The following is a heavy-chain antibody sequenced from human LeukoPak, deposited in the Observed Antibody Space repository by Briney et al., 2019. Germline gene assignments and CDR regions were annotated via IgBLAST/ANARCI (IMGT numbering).Heavy chain of an antibody. J-gene: IGHJ4*02. CDR1: GFTSSSYW. V-gene: IGHV3-74*01. Sequence: PGGSLRLSCAASGFTSSSYWMHWVRQAPGKGLVWVSRINSDGSSTSYADSVKGRFTISRDNAKNTLYLQMNSLRAEDTAVYYCARYYYDSSGYYYEGYFDYWGQGTLVTVSS. D-gene: IGHD3-22*01. CDR3: ARYYYDSSGYYYEGYFDY. CDR2: INSDGSST.